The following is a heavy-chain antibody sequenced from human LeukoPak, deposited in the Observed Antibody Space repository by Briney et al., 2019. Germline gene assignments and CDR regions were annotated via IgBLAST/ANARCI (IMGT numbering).Heavy chain of an antibody. CDR2: VYHSGST. D-gene: IGHD4-17*01. CDR3: ARVRLDYYYYYMDV. V-gene: IGHV4-38-2*02. J-gene: IGHJ6*03. Sequence: SETLSLTCTVSGYSISSGPYWGWIRQPPGKGLEWIGSVYHSGSTYYNPSLKSRVTISVDTSKNQFSLKLSSVTATDTAVYYCARVRLDYYYYYMDVWGKGTPVTVSS. CDR1: GYSISSGPY.